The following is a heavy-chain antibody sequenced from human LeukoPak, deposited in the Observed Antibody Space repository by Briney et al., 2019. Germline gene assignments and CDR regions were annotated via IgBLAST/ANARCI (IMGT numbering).Heavy chain of an antibody. CDR1: GFTFSSYA. V-gene: IGHV3-23*01. CDR3: ATRRFGELTY. J-gene: IGHJ4*02. CDR2: ISGTGDNT. D-gene: IGHD3-10*01. Sequence: HPGGSLRLSCTASGFTFSSYAMSWVRQAPGKGLEWVSAISGTGDNTYYADSVKGRFSISRDTSKNTLYLQMNSLRVEDTAVYYCATRRFGELTYWGQGTLVTVSS.